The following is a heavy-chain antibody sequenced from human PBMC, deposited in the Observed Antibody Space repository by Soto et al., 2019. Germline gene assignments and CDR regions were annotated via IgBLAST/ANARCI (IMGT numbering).Heavy chain of an antibody. CDR2: IYTSGYT. V-gene: IGHV4-4*07. J-gene: IGHJ5*02. D-gene: IGHD6-19*01. CDR1: GGSISTYY. Sequence: SSDTLSLTCTVSGGSISTYYWNWIRQPAGKRLEWLGRIYTSGYTKYNPSLKSRVTMSLDTSKRQFSLKLSSVTAADTAVYYCARETVAGTDNWFDPWGQGILVTVSS. CDR3: ARETVAGTDNWFDP.